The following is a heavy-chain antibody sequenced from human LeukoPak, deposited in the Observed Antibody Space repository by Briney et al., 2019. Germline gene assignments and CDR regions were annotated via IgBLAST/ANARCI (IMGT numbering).Heavy chain of an antibody. V-gene: IGHV1-8*03. CDR3: ARVPPNGGNPFWYFDL. J-gene: IGHJ2*01. CDR2: MNPNSGNT. Sequence: ASVKVSCKASGYTFTSYDINWVRQATGQGLEWMGWMNPNSGNTGYAQKFQGRVTITRNTSISTAYMELSSLRSEDTAVYYCARVPPNGGNPFWYFDLWGRGTLVTVSS. D-gene: IGHD4-23*01. CDR1: GYTFTSYD.